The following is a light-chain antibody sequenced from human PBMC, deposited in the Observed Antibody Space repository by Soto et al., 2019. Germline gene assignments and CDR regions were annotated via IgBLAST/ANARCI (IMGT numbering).Light chain of an antibody. V-gene: IGKV1-5*03. Sequence: DIQMTQSPSTLSASLGDSVTITCRASQAISSWLAWYQQKPGKAPKLLIYKASTLKSGVPSRFSGSGSGTEFTLTISSLQPDDFATYYCQHYNSYSEAFGQGTKVDI. CDR2: KAS. CDR3: QHYNSYSEA. CDR1: QAISSW. J-gene: IGKJ1*01.